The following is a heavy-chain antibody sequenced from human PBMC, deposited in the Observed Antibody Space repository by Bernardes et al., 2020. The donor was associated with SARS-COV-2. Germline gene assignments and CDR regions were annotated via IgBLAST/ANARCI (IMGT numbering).Heavy chain of an antibody. J-gene: IGHJ4*02. Sequence: GSLRLSCAASGFTFSSYGMHWVRQAPGKGLEWVAVIWYDGSNKYYADSVKGRFTISRDNSKNTLYLQMNSLRAEDTAVYYCARVVTDYDILTGYYPGPLDYWGQGTLVTVSS. D-gene: IGHD3-9*01. CDR1: GFTFSSYG. CDR2: IWYDGSNK. V-gene: IGHV3-33*01. CDR3: ARVVTDYDILTGYYPGPLDY.